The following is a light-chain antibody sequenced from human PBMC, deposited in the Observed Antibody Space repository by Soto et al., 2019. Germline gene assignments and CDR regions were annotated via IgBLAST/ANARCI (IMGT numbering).Light chain of an antibody. CDR1: QSVRSNY. J-gene: IGKJ2*01. CDR2: GAS. V-gene: IGKV3-20*01. CDR3: QQYGGSPYT. Sequence: EIVLTQSPGTLSLSPGERATLSCRASQSVRSNYLAWYQQKPGQAPRLLIYGASSRATGIPDRFSGTESGTDLNLTISRLEPEDCAVYYCQQYGGSPYTFGQGTKLEIK.